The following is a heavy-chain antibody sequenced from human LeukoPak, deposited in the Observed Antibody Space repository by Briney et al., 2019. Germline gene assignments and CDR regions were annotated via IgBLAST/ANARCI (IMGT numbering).Heavy chain of an antibody. Sequence: ASVKVSCKASGYTFTSYDINWVRHATGQGLEWMGWMSPNSGDTGYAQKFQGRATMTRDTSISTAYMELTSLRSEDTAIYYCARGPPNWGFDFWGQGALVTVSS. D-gene: IGHD7-27*01. CDR2: MSPNSGDT. V-gene: IGHV1-8*01. CDR1: GYTFTSYD. CDR3: ARGPPNWGFDF. J-gene: IGHJ4*02.